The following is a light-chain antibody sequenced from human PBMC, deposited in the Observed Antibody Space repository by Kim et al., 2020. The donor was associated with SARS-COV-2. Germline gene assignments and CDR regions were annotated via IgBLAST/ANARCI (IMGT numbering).Light chain of an antibody. CDR3: QQYGTSRPIT. V-gene: IGKV3-20*01. J-gene: IGKJ5*01. CDR1: QSVTNTY. Sequence: PGDRAPRSCRTSQSVTNTYLAWYQQKPGQAPRLLIYDASSRATGIPDRFSGSGSGTDFTLTISRLEPEDFAVYYCQQYGTSRPITFGQGTRLEIK. CDR2: DAS.